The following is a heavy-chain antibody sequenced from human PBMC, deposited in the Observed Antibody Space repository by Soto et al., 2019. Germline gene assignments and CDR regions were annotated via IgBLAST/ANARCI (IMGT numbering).Heavy chain of an antibody. CDR1: GFTFDDYA. CDR2: ISWNSGSI. J-gene: IGHJ6*02. D-gene: IGHD3-22*01. CDR3: AKSYDSSGMASWDV. V-gene: IGHV3-9*01. Sequence: GGSLRLSCAASGFTFDDYAMHWVRQAPGKGLEWVSGISWNSGSICYADSVKGRFTISRDNAKNSLYLQMNSLRAEDTALYYCAKSYDSSGMASWDVWGQGTTVTVSS.